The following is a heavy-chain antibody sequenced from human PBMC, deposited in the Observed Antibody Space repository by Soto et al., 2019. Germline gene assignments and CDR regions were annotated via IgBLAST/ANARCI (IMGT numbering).Heavy chain of an antibody. CDR2: ISYDGSNK. CDR3: ARADDYSSSTSLDY. CDR1: VFTFSSYA. D-gene: IGHD6-6*01. V-gene: IGHV3-30-3*01. Sequence: RWSLRLSCSASVFTFSSYAMHWFRQAPGKGLEWVAVISYDGSNKYYADSVKGRFTISRDNSKNTLYLQMNSLRAEDTAVYYCARADDYSSSTSLDYWGQGTLVTVS. J-gene: IGHJ4*02.